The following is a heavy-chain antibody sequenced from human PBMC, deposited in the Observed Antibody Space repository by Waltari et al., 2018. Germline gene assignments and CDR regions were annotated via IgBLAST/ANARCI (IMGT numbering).Heavy chain of an antibody. Sequence: QVQLVQSGAEVKKPGASVKVSCKASGYTFTSYYMHWVRQAPGQGLEWMGIINPSGGSTSYAQKFQGRVTMTRDTSTSTVYMELSSLRSEDTALYYCARAIIVATITAHFDYWGQGTLVTVSS. D-gene: IGHD5-12*01. CDR1: GYTFTSYY. J-gene: IGHJ4*02. CDR3: ARAIIVATITAHFDY. V-gene: IGHV1-46*01. CDR2: INPSGGST.